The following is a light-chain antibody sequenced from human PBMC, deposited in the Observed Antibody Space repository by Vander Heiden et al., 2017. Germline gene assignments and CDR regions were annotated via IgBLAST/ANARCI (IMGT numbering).Light chain of an antibody. CDR3: QQYGSSPRT. CDR1: QSVSSSY. CDR2: DAS. J-gene: IGKJ5*01. Sequence: EIVLTQSPGTLCLSPGERATLSCRASQSVSSSYLAWYQQKPGQAPRLLIYDASSRATGIPDRFSGSGSGTDFTLTISRLEPEDFAVYYCQQYGSSPRTFGQGTRLEIK. V-gene: IGKV3-20*01.